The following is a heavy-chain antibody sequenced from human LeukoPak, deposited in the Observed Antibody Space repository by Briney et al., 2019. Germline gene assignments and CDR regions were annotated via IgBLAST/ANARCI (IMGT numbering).Heavy chain of an antibody. V-gene: IGHV1-18*01. CDR2: ISAYNGNT. Sequence: ASVKVSCKASGYHFTSYGISWERQAPGQGLEWMGCISAYNGNTNYAQKLQGIVTMTTDTSTSTAYMELRSLRSDDTAVYYCARDRRNIMTGQPTDYWGQGTLVTVSS. CDR3: ARDRRNIMTGQPTDY. CDR1: GYHFTSYG. J-gene: IGHJ4*02. D-gene: IGHD3-9*01.